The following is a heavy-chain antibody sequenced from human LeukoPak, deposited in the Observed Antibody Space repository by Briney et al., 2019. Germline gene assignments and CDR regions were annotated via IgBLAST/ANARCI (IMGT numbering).Heavy chain of an antibody. V-gene: IGHV1-69*13. Sequence: GASVNVSCKASGGTFSSYAISWVRQAPGQGLEWMGGIIPIFGTANYAQKFQGRVTITADESTSTAYMELSSLRSEDTAVYYCARVWDFWSGPHYNGMDVWGQGTTVTVSS. CDR2: IIPIFGTA. D-gene: IGHD3-3*01. CDR3: ARVWDFWSGPHYNGMDV. CDR1: GGTFSSYA. J-gene: IGHJ6*02.